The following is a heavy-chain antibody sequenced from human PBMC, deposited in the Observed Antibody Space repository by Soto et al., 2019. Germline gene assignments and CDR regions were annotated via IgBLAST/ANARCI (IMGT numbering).Heavy chain of an antibody. CDR1: GGSISSGGYY. CDR3: ARDLRYSSGWWGGYYYGMDV. V-gene: IGHV4-31*03. CDR2: IYYSGST. D-gene: IGHD6-19*01. J-gene: IGHJ6*02. Sequence: SETLSLTCTVSGGSISSGGYYWSWIRQHPGKGLEWFGYIYYSGSTYYNPSLKSRVTISVDTSKNQFSLKLSSGTAADTAVYYCARDLRYSSGWWGGYYYGMDVWGQGTTVTVS.